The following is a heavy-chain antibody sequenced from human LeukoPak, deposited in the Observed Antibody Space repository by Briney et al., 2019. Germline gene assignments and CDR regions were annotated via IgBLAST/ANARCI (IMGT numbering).Heavy chain of an antibody. D-gene: IGHD4-17*01. CDR3: ARAIAVTTFDY. V-gene: IGHV3-11*01. Sequence: LTCAVYGGSFSGYYMSWIRQAPGKGLEWVSYISSSGSTIYYADSVKGRFTISRDNAKNSLYLQMNSLRAEDTAVYYCARAIAVTTFDYWGQGTLVTVSS. CDR2: ISSSGSTI. CDR1: GGSFSGYY. J-gene: IGHJ4*02.